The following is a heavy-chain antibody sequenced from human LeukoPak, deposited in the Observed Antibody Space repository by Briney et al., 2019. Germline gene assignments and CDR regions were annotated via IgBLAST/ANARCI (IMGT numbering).Heavy chain of an antibody. V-gene: IGHV3-30*02. CDR3: AEAGEIYYYMDV. Sequence: PGGSLRLSCAASGFTFSSYGMHWVRQAPGKGLEWVAFIRYDGSNKYYADSVKGRFTISRDNSKNTLYLQMNSLRAEDTAVYYCAEAGEIYYYMDVWGKGTTVTVSS. CDR2: IRYDGSNK. J-gene: IGHJ6*03. CDR1: GFTFSSYG.